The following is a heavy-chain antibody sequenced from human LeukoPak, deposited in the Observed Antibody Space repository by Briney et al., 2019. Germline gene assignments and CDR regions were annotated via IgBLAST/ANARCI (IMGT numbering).Heavy chain of an antibody. Sequence: GGSLRLSCAASGFTFSSYAMNWVRQAPGKGLEWVSAISGGGGSTYYADSVKGRFTISRDNSKNTLYLQMNSLRAEDTAIYCCAKDVFSDYGDDVWGQGTTVTVSS. CDR3: AKDVFSDYGDDV. CDR1: GFTFSSYA. J-gene: IGHJ6*02. CDR2: ISGGGGST. D-gene: IGHD2/OR15-2a*01. V-gene: IGHV3-23*01.